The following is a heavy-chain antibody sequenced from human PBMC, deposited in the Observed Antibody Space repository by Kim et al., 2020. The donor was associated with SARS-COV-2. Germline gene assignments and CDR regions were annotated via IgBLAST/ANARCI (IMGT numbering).Heavy chain of an antibody. J-gene: IGHJ6*02. V-gene: IGHV4-59*09. CDR3: ARGGGKKPDYYYYYGMDV. Sequence: KSRVTISLDTSKTQFSLKLGSVTAADTAVYYCARGGGKKPDYYYYYGMDVWGQGTTVTVSS.